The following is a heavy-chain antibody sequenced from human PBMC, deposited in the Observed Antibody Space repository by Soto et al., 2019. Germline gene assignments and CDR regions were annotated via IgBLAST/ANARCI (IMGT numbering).Heavy chain of an antibody. Sequence: SVKVSCKAPGYTFTSYGISWVRQAPGQGLEWMGGIIPIFGTANYAQKFQGRVTITADESTSTAYMELSSLRSEDTAVYYCAREGGSTTAKTGYYYYGMDVWGQGTTVTVSS. V-gene: IGHV1-69*13. CDR1: GYTFTSYG. J-gene: IGHJ6*02. D-gene: IGHD4-17*01. CDR3: AREGGSTTAKTGYYYYGMDV. CDR2: IIPIFGTA.